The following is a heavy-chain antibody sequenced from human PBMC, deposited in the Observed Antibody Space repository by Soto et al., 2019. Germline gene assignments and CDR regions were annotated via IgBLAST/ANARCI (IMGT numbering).Heavy chain of an antibody. CDR2: VYYSGIT. CDR1: GGSISSGDYY. V-gene: IGHV4-31*03. D-gene: IGHD6-13*01. CDR3: AREMFSRTWYPGD. Sequence: QVQLQESGPGLVRPSQTLSLTCTVSGGSISSGDYYWSWIRQHPGRGLEWIGYVYYSGITFYNPSLRSRLTLSVNRSKNQFYLRLGSVTAADTAVYYCAREMFSRTWYPGDWGQGTLVTVSS. J-gene: IGHJ4*02.